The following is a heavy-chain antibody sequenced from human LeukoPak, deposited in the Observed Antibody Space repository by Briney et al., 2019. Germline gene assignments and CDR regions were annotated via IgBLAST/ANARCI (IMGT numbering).Heavy chain of an antibody. D-gene: IGHD1-26*01. CDR3: AKAAVGATTRD. CDR1: GFTFTTYW. Sequence: PGGSLRLSCAASGFTFTTYWMHWVRQAPGKGLVWVSHINSDGSITSYADSVKGRFTISRDNAKNTLYLQMNSLRAEDTAVYYCAKAAVGATTRDWGQGTLVTVSS. V-gene: IGHV3-74*01. CDR2: INSDGSIT. J-gene: IGHJ4*02.